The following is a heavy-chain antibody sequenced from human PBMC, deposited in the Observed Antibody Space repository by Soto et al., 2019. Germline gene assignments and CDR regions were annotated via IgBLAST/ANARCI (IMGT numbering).Heavy chain of an antibody. CDR2: IKSKTDGGTT. CDR1: CFTFSNAW. V-gene: IGHV3-15*07. J-gene: IGHJ6*02. Sequence: GGSLRLSCAASCFTFSNAWMNWVRQAPGKGLEWVGRIKSKTDGGTTDYAAPVKGRFTISRDDSKNTLYLQMNSLKTEDTAVYYCTRAYYDFWSGYLWGSYYYGMDVWGQGTTVTVSS. D-gene: IGHD3-3*01. CDR3: TRAYYDFWSGYLWGSYYYGMDV.